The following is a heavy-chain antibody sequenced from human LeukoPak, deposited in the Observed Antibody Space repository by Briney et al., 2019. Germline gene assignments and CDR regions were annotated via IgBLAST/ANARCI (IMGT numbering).Heavy chain of an antibody. J-gene: IGHJ4*02. Sequence: SGGSLRLSCAASGFIFTSYAMSWVRQAPGKGLEWVAGISGSGGSTYYADSVKGRFTISKDNSDTLYLQMNSLSAEDTAVYYCARSPDGDYGDYWGQGTLVTVSS. CDR2: ISGSGGST. V-gene: IGHV3-23*01. CDR1: GFIFTSYA. CDR3: ARSPDGDYGDY. D-gene: IGHD4-17*01.